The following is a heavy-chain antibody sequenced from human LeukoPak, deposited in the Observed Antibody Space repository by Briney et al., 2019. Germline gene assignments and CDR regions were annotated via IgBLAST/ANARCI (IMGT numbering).Heavy chain of an antibody. J-gene: IGHJ6*03. CDR1: GFTFSNYE. V-gene: IGHV3-21*01. D-gene: IGHD3-10*01. CDR2: ISSSSSYI. Sequence: PGGSLRLSCAASGFTFSNYEMNWVRLAPGKGLEWVSSISSSSSYIYYADSVKGRFTISRDNAKNSLYLQMNSLRAEDTAVYYCARDLARITMVRGVPYYYYYMDVWGKGTTVTVSS. CDR3: ARDLARITMVRGVPYYYYYMDV.